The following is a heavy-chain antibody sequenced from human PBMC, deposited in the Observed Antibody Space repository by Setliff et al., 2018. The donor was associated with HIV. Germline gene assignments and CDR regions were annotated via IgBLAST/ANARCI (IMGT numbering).Heavy chain of an antibody. CDR3: AQLGMVDDFDY. V-gene: IGHV4-61*03. CDR1: GDSVSSRSYY. CDR2: IYYSGST. Sequence: LSLTCIVSGDSVSSRSYYWSWIRQPPGKGLEWIGYIYYSGSTNYNPSLKSRVTISVDTSKNHFSLKLRSVTAADTAVYYCAQLGMVDDFDYWGQGTLVTVSS. D-gene: IGHD1-1*01. J-gene: IGHJ4*02.